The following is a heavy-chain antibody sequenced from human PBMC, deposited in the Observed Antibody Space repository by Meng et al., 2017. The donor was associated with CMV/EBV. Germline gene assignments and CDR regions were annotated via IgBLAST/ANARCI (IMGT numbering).Heavy chain of an antibody. Sequence: GESLKISCAASGFTVSSNYMSWVRQAPGKGLEWVSVIYSGGSTYYADSVKGRFNISRDNSKNTLYLQMNSPRAEDTAVYYGARDFHWGQGTLVTVSS. V-gene: IGHV3-53*01. CDR3: ARDFH. CDR2: IYSGGST. CDR1: GFTVSSNY. J-gene: IGHJ4*02.